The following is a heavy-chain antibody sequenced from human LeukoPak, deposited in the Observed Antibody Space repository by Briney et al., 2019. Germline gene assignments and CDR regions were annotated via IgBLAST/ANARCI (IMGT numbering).Heavy chain of an antibody. D-gene: IGHD6-13*01. V-gene: IGHV4-59*05. Sequence: GSLRLSCAASGFTFSSYAMSWVRQPPGKGLEWIGSTPYSGDTVYNPSLKSRIIISVDTSKNQFSLKLTSVTAADTAVYYCVRSLATSGMYWGQGTLVTVSS. CDR2: TPYSGDT. CDR3: VRSLATSGMY. J-gene: IGHJ4*02. CDR1: GFTFSSYA.